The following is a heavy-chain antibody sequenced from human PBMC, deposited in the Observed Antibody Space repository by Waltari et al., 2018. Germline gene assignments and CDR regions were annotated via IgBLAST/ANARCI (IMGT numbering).Heavy chain of an antibody. Sequence: GVGWTGTSSYAGTTYTNPSLRSRLTMSRDTSKNQLSLTLGSTTAADTAVYYCATYIGASVGTAAFDVWGQGTMVTVSS. J-gene: IGHJ3*01. V-gene: IGHV4-39*01. D-gene: IGHD5-12*01. CDR3: ATYIGASVGTAAFDV. CDR2: SSYAGTT.